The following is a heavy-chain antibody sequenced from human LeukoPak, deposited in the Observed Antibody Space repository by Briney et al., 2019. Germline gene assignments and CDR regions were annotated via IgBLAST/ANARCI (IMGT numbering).Heavy chain of an antibody. CDR1: FNFYFYS. Sequence: PGGSLRLSCTGFNFYFYSMNWVRQAPGKGLEWVSSISSSSTSIHYADSVKGRFTISRDNAKNSLYLQMSSLRVDDTAVYYYARETTVTTFDSWGQGTLVTVSS. V-gene: IGHV3-21*01. CDR2: ISSSSTSI. J-gene: IGHJ4*02. D-gene: IGHD4-11*01. CDR3: ARETTVTTFDS.